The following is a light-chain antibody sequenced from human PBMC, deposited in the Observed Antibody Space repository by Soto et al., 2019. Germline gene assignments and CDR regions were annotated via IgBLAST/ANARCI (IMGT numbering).Light chain of an antibody. CDR1: SSDVGDYNY. J-gene: IGLJ2*01. Sequence: QSALTQPASVSGSPGQSVTISCTGTSSDVGDYNYVSWYQQYPGKVPKLIIYDVINRPSGVSNRFSGSKSGNTASLTISGLRADAEAEYYCNSYTSSASLVFGGGTNLTVL. CDR3: NSYTSSASLV. CDR2: DVI. V-gene: IGLV2-14*03.